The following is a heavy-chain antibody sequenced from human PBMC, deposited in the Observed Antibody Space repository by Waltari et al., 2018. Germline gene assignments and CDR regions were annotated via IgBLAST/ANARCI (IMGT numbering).Heavy chain of an antibody. Sequence: DVHLVESGGGLVQQRGCLRLSCTVAGVTFGSHWVHWVRQVPGKGLVWISRIDDDGSSAIYADSVKGRFTVSRDNAKNTLYLEMNNLKAEDTAVYYCASDCCGSGYRIHYWGQGTLVNVSS. J-gene: IGHJ4*02. D-gene: IGHD3-3*01. CDR1: GVTFGSHW. CDR3: ASDCCGSGYRIHY. V-gene: IGHV3-74*01. CDR2: IDDDGSSA.